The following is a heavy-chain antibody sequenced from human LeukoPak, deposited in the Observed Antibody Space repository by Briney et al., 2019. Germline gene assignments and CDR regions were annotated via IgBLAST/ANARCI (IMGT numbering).Heavy chain of an antibody. V-gene: IGHV4-34*01. CDR3: ARRCSSTSCYGGWFDP. CDR2: INHSGST. Sequence: PSETLSLTCAVYGGSFSGYYWSWLRQPPGKGLEWIGEINHSGSTNYNPSLKSRVTISVDTSKNQFSLKLSSVTAADTAVYYCARRCSSTSCYGGWFDPWGQGTLVTVSS. D-gene: IGHD2-2*01. CDR1: GGSFSGYY. J-gene: IGHJ5*02.